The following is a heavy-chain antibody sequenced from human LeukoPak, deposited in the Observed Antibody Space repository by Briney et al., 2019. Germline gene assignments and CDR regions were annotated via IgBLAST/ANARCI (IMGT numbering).Heavy chain of an antibody. CDR1: GYTFTSYD. CDR2: MNPNSGNT. Sequence: ASVKVSCKASGYTFTSYDINWVRQATGQGREWMGWMNPNSGNTGYAQKFQGRVTITADESTSTAYMELSSLRSEDTAVYYCARYYSGWYYFDYWGQGTLVTVST. J-gene: IGHJ4*02. D-gene: IGHD6-19*01. V-gene: IGHV1-8*03. CDR3: ARYYSGWYYFDY.